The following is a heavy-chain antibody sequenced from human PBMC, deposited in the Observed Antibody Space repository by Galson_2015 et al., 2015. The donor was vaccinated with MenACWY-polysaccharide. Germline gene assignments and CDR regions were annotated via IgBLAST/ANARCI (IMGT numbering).Heavy chain of an antibody. V-gene: IGHV3-11*01. CDR3: ARGHYGLGV. Sequence: SLRLSCAASGFSLGAWYMSWIRQAPGKGLEWLSYISKSGDSIYYGDSVKGRFAISRDNAKSSLYLQLNSLEVEDTAIYYCARGHYGLGVWGQGTTVTVSS. J-gene: IGHJ6*02. CDR1: GFSLGAWY. CDR2: ISKSGDSI.